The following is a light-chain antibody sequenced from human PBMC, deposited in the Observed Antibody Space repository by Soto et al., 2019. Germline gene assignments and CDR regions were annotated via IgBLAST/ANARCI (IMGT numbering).Light chain of an antibody. CDR3: QQYNNWPPIT. CDR1: QSVRIN. V-gene: IGKV3-15*01. CDR2: GAS. Sequence: EIVMTQSPATLSVSPGERATLSCRASQSVRINLAWYQQRPGQAPRLLIYGASTRATGIPARFSGSGSGTEFTLDISNLQSEDFAVYYCQQYNNWPPITFGQGTRLEIK. J-gene: IGKJ5*01.